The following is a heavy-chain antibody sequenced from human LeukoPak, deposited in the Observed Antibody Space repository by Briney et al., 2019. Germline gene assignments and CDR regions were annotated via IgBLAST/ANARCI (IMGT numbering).Heavy chain of an antibody. J-gene: IGHJ4*02. CDR2: MYTGGGR. CDR3: TRGQSYCGADCYSD. V-gene: IGHV3-66*01. D-gene: IGHD2-21*02. Sequence: GGSLRLSCAASGFTFSSYAMSWVRQAPGKGLEWVSVMYTGGGRYYGDSVKGRFTISRDNSKNTVFLQMNSLRVEDTALYYCTRGQSYCGADCYSDWGQGTLVTVSS. CDR1: GFTFSSYA.